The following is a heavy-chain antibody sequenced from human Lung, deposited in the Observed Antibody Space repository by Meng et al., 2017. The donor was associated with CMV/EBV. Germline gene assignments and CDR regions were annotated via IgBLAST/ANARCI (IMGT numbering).Heavy chain of an antibody. V-gene: IGHV4-59*01. D-gene: IGHD1-26*01. CDR2: IHYSGSS. CDR3: ARGHTNSGSFVGYYAMDV. CDR1: GASISSYY. J-gene: IGHJ6*04. Sequence: LSCTVSGASISSYYWSWIRQPPGRGLEWIGNIHYSGSSNYNPSLKGRVTMSVATSEDQFSLRLNSVTAADTAVYYCARGHTNSGSFVGYYAMDVWXEGAXVTVSS.